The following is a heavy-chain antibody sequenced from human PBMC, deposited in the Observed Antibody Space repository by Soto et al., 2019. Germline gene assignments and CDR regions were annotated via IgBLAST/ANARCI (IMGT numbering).Heavy chain of an antibody. J-gene: IGHJ4*02. CDR1: GYTFTSYG. CDR2: ISAYNGNT. Sequence: QVQLVQSGSEVKKPGASVKVSCKASGYTFTSYGISWVRQAPGQGLEWMGWISAYNGNTNYAQKLQGRVTMTTDTSTSTAYMELRSLRSDDTAVYYCASSIEGYSSSYGLSSQCAYWGQGTLVTVSS. V-gene: IGHV1-18*01. D-gene: IGHD6-6*01. CDR3: ASSIEGYSSSYGLSSQCAY.